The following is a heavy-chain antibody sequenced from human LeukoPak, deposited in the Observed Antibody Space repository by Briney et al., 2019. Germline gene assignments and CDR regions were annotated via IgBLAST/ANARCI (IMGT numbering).Heavy chain of an antibody. CDR2: ISNSGSYT. D-gene: IGHD6-19*01. CDR1: GFSFGDEY. Sequence: PGGSLRLSCAVSGFSFGDEYMSWIRQAPGQGLEWVSYISNSGSYTNYVDSVEGRFTISRDNAENSLYLQMNSLRAEDTAVYYCARSRGAGPGAYFDYWGQGTLVTVTS. J-gene: IGHJ4*02. CDR3: ARSRGAGPGAYFDY. V-gene: IGHV3-11*03.